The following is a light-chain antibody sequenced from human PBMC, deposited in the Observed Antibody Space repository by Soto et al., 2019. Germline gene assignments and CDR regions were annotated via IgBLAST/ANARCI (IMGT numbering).Light chain of an antibody. J-gene: IGKJ5*01. CDR2: DAS. CDR3: QQRSNWPPIT. Sequence: EIVLTQSPATLSLSPGERATLSCRASQSVSSYLDWFQQKPGQAPRLLIYDASNRATGIPARFSGSGSGTDFTLTITSLDPEDIAIYYCQQRSNWPPITFGQGTRLEIK. CDR1: QSVSSY. V-gene: IGKV3-11*01.